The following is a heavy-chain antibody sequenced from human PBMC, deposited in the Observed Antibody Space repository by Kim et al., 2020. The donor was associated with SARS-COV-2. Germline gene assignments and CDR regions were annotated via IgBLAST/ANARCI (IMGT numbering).Heavy chain of an antibody. Sequence: GGSLRLSCAASGFTFSSYAMSWVRQAPGKGLEWVSAISGSGGSTYYADSVKGRFTISRDNSKNTLYLQMNSLRAEDTAVYYCAKDSYRVWFGESSPIFDYWGQGTLVTVSS. CDR2: ISGSGGST. CDR1: GFTFSSYA. V-gene: IGHV3-23*01. D-gene: IGHD3-10*01. CDR3: AKDSYRVWFGESSPIFDY. J-gene: IGHJ4*02.